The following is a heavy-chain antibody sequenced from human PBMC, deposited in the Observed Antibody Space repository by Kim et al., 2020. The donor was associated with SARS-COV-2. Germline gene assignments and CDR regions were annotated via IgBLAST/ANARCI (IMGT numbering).Heavy chain of an antibody. V-gene: IGHV3-33*01. J-gene: IGHJ6*02. CDR2: K. CDR3: ARVASYYYGMDV. Sequence: KSYADPVKGRFTISRDNSKNTLYLQMNSLSAEDTAVYYCARVASYYYGMDVWGQGTTVTVSS.